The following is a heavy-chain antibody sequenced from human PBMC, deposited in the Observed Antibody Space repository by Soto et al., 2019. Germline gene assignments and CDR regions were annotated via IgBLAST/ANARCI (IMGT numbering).Heavy chain of an antibody. D-gene: IGHD6-13*01. Sequence: QVQLVQSGAEVKKPGSSVKVSCKASGGTFSSYAISWVRQAPGQGLEWMGGIIPIFGTANYAQKFQGRVTITADKSTNTAYMELSSLRSEDTAVYYCATTYSSSWPLENWFDPWGQGTLVTVSS. J-gene: IGHJ5*02. CDR3: ATTYSSSWPLENWFDP. V-gene: IGHV1-69*06. CDR1: GGTFSSYA. CDR2: IIPIFGTA.